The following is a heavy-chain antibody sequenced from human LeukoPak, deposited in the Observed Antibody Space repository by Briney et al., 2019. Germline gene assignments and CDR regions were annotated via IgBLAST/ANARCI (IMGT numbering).Heavy chain of an antibody. CDR2: IYSGGST. CDR3: ARYNRYWYFDL. CDR1: GFTFSSYA. D-gene: IGHD1-1*01. J-gene: IGHJ2*01. Sequence: GGSLRLSCAASGFTFSSYAMSWVRQAPGKGLEWVSFIYSGGSTYYADSVKGRFTISRDNSKNTLSLQMNSLRAEDTAVYYCARYNRYWYFDLWGRGTLVTVSS. V-gene: IGHV3-66*01.